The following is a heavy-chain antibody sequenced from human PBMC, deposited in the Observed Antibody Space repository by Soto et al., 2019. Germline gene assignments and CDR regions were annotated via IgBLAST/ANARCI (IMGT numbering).Heavy chain of an antibody. J-gene: IGHJ3*02. CDR1: GYTFTSYY. D-gene: IGHD6-19*01. CDR3: ARSSSGPPPDAFDI. Sequence: ASVKVSCKASGYTFTSYYMHWVRQAPGQGLEWMGIINPSGGSTSYAQKFQGRVTMTRDTSTSTVHMELGSLTSDDTAVYYCARSSSGPPPDAFDIWGQGTMVTVSS. CDR2: INPSGGST. V-gene: IGHV1-46*01.